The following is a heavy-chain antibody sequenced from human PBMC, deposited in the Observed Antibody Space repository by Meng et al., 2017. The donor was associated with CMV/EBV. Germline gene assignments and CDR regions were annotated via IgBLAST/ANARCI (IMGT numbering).Heavy chain of an antibody. D-gene: IGHD4-17*01. CDR2: ISYDGSNK. J-gene: IGHJ4*02. V-gene: IGHV3-30-3*01. CDR3: ARDGGAQYGDIPYYFDY. CDR1: FTFSRHA. Sequence: FTFSRHAMHWVRRAPGKGLEWVAVISYDGSNKYYADSVKGRFTISRDNSKNTLYLQMNSLRAEDTAVYYCARDGGAQYGDIPYYFDYWGQGTLVTVSS.